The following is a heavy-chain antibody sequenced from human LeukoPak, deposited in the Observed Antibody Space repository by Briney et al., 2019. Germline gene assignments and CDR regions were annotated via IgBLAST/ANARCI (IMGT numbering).Heavy chain of an antibody. Sequence: SETLSLTCTVSGGSTSGYHWGWIRQPVAKGLEWIGRIYSSGSTTFNPSLKSRVTMSVDTSKNQFSLKLSSVTAADTAVYYCAGYGDYLYHFNYWGQGTLVTVSS. CDR3: AGYGDYLYHFNY. J-gene: IGHJ4*02. D-gene: IGHD4-17*01. CDR2: IYSSGST. CDR1: GGSTSGYH. V-gene: IGHV4-4*07.